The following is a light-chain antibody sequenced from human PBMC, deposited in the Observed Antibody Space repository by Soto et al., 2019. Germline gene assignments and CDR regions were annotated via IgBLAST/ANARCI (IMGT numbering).Light chain of an antibody. CDR1: SSNIGSNT. CDR2: SNN. J-gene: IGLJ1*01. V-gene: IGLV1-44*01. CDR3: AAWDDSLNGYV. Sequence: QSVLTQPPSASETPGQRVTISCSGGSSNIGSNTVNWYQQLPGTAPKLLIYSNNQRPSGVPDRFSGSKSGTSASLAISGLQSEDEADYFCAAWDDSLNGYVFGTGTKLTV.